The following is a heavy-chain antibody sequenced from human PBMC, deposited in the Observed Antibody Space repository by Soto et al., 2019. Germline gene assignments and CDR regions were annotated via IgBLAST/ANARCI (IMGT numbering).Heavy chain of an antibody. CDR3: ARDSYAPHV. Sequence: LRLSCSASLLTFSKYWMPWVRQAPGKGLVWVSRINIDGRGTTYADSVKGRFTISRDNAKNTVFLEIKNLRAEDTAVYYCARDSYAPHVWGQGTTVTASS. J-gene: IGHJ6*02. CDR1: LLTFSKYW. D-gene: IGHD4-17*01. V-gene: IGHV3-74*03. CDR2: INIDGRGT.